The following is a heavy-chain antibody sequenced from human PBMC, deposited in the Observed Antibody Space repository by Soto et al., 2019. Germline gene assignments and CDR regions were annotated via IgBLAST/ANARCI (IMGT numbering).Heavy chain of an antibody. CDR2: IYYTGNT. Sequence: QVQLQESGPGLVKPSQTLSLTCTVSGVSISGGDYYWTWIRQPPGKGLEWIGSIYYTGNTYSNPSLESRLSISVDPSNNQFALRLTSVTAPDTAIYYCARATYDSSTYYLDYWGQGTLVTVSS. CDR1: GVSISGGDYY. CDR3: ARATYDSSTYYLDY. J-gene: IGHJ4*02. V-gene: IGHV4-30-4*01. D-gene: IGHD3-22*01.